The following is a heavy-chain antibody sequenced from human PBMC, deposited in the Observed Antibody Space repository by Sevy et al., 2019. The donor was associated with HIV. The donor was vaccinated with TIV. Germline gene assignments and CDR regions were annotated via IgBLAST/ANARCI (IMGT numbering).Heavy chain of an antibody. CDR3: ARPYGSGSWEAFDL. CDR1: GFTFSDYY. CDR2: ISSSSSYT. Sequence: GGSLRLSCAASGFTFSDYYMSWIRQAPGKGLEWVSYISSSSSYTNYADSVKGRFTIFRDNAKNSVYLQMNSLRVEDTAVYYCARPYGSGSWEAFDLWGQGTLVTVSS. J-gene: IGHJ3*01. V-gene: IGHV3-11*06. D-gene: IGHD3-10*01.